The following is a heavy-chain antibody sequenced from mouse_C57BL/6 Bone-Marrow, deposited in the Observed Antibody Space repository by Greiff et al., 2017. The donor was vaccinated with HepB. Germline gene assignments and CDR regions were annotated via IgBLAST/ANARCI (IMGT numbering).Heavy chain of an antibody. V-gene: IGHV1-50*01. CDR2: IDPSDSYT. CDR1: GYTFTSYW. J-gene: IGHJ4*01. D-gene: IGHD2-3*01. Sequence: QVQLQQPGAELVKPGASVKLSCKASGYTFTSYWMQWVKQRPGQGLEWIGEIDPSDSYTNYNQKFKGKATLTVDTSSSTAYMQLSSLTSEDSAVYSCAFLRWLLRSMDYWGQGTSVTVSS. CDR3: AFLRWLLRSMDY.